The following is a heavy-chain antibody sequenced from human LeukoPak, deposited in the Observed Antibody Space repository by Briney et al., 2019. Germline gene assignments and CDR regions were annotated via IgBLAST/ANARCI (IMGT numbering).Heavy chain of an antibody. V-gene: IGHV1-2*06. D-gene: IGHD3-16*01. J-gene: IGHJ6*02. Sequence: ASVKVSCKASGYTFTGYYMHWVRQAPGQGLEWMGRINPNSGGTNYAQKFQGRVTMTRDTSISTAYMELSRLRSDDTAVYYCARDMIMHLAEWNVYYYYYGMDVWGQGTTVTVSS. CDR1: GYTFTGYY. CDR3: ARDMIMHLAEWNVYYYYYGMDV. CDR2: INPNSGGT.